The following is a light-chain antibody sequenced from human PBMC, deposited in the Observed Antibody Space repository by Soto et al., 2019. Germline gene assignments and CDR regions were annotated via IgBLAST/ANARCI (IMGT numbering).Light chain of an antibody. CDR2: DVS. CDR3: CSYAGSYAFVV. V-gene: IGLV2-11*01. Sequence: QSALTQPRSVSGSPGQSVTISCTGTSSDVGGYNYVSWYQQHPGKAPKLMIYDVSKRPSGIPDRFSGSKSDTTASLTISGLQAEDEADYYCCSYAGSYAFVVFGGGTKLTVL. CDR1: SSDVGGYNY. J-gene: IGLJ3*02.